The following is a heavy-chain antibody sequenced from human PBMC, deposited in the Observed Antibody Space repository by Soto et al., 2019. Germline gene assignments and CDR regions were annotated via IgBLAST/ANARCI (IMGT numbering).Heavy chain of an antibody. CDR2: VSKSDYT. CDR1: GFYFNNYG. D-gene: IGHD2-2*01. Sequence: GGSLRLSCAVSGFYFNNYGINWVRQAPGKGLEWVSSVSKSDYTYYSDSVKGRFTISRDNAKNSVSLQMNSLRAEDTAVYYCAREDSIIIPAVSDFWGQGTLVTVS. CDR3: AREDSIIIPAVSDF. V-gene: IGHV3-21*01. J-gene: IGHJ4*02.